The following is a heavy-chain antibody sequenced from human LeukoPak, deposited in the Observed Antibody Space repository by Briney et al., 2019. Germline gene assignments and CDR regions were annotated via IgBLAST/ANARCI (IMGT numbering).Heavy chain of an antibody. CDR2: ISSYHANT. J-gene: IGHJ4*02. V-gene: IGHV1-18*01. D-gene: IGHD3-16*01. Sequence: ASVKVSCKASGYTFTNYYITWVRQAPEQGLEWMGWISSYHANTNYAQKLQGRVTMTTDTSTSTVYMELRSLRSDDTAIYYCARGDVYIDYWGQGTLVTVSS. CDR3: ARGDVYIDY. CDR1: GYTFTNYY.